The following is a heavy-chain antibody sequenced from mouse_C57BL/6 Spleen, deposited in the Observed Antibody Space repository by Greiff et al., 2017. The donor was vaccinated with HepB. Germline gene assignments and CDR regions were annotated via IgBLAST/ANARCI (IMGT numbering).Heavy chain of an antibody. CDR3: ARSSNWERGFAY. Sequence: EVQLQQSGPELVKPGASVKISCKASGYTFTDYYMNWVKQSHGKSLEWIGDINPNNGGTSYNQKFKGKATLTVDKTSSTAYMELRSLTSEDSAVYYCARSSNWERGFAYWGQGTLVTVSA. CDR2: INPNNGGT. D-gene: IGHD4-1*01. V-gene: IGHV1-26*01. CDR1: GYTFTDYY. J-gene: IGHJ3*01.